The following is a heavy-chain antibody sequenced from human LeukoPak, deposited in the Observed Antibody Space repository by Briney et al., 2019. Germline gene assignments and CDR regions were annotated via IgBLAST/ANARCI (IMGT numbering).Heavy chain of an antibody. J-gene: IGHJ3*02. Sequence: PGGSLRLSCAASGFIFSNYGMHWVRQAPGKGLEWVAVIWYDGSNKYYADSVKGRFTISRDNSKNTVYLQMNSLRDEDTAVYYCARVLRNTGIFDTWGQGKTLPAFS. CDR1: GFIFSNYG. CDR3: ARVLRNTGIFDT. D-gene: IGHD4/OR15-4a*01. V-gene: IGHV3-33*01. CDR2: IWYDGSNK.